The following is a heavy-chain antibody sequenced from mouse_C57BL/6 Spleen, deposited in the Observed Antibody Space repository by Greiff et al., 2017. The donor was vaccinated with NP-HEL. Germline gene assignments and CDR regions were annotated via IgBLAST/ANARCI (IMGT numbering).Heavy chain of an antibody. CDR2: INPSSGYT. D-gene: IGHD2-4*01. CDR1: GYTFTSYW. V-gene: IGHV1-7*01. Sequence: VQLQQSGAELAKPGASVKLSCKASGYTFTSYWMHWVKQRPGQGLEWIGYINPSSGYTKYNQKFKDKATLTADKSSSTAYMQVGSLTYEDSAVYYCARGENDYDGGSFAYWGQGTLVTVSA. CDR3: ARGENDYDGGSFAY. J-gene: IGHJ3*01.